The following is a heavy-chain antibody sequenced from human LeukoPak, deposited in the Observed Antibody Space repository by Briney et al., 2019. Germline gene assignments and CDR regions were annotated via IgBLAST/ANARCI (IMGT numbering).Heavy chain of an antibody. CDR1: IGSFSGYH. CDR3: ARARLPAATHAGYYYMDV. J-gene: IGHJ6*03. CDR2: IDHSGNT. D-gene: IGHD2-2*01. V-gene: IGHV4-34*01. Sequence: SETLSLTCAVYIGSFSGYHWSWIRQPPGRGLEWIGEIDHSGNTKYNPSLKSRVTISVDKSKNQFSLKLSSVTAADTAVYYCARARLPAATHAGYYYMDVWGKGTTVTVSS.